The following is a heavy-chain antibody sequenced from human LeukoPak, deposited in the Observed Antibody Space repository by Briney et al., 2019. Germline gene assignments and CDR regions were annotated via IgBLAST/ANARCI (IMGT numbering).Heavy chain of an antibody. D-gene: IGHD5-18*01. Sequence: ASVKVSCKASGYTFTSYDINWVRQAPGQGLEWMGWINPNSGGTNYAQKFQGRVTMTRDTSISTAYMELSRLRSDDTAVYYCARGELYTAMVTRTGIWFDPWGQGTLVTVSS. CDR2: INPNSGGT. CDR3: ARGELYTAMVTRTGIWFDP. CDR1: GYTFTSYD. V-gene: IGHV1-2*02. J-gene: IGHJ5*02.